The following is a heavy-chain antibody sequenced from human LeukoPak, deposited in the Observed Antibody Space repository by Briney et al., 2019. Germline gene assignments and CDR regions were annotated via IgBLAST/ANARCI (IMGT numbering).Heavy chain of an antibody. D-gene: IGHD3-16*01. V-gene: IGHV3-23*01. J-gene: IGHJ4*02. CDR3: AKDRDDYVWGSYTAFDY. CDR2: ISGSGGST. Sequence: GGSLRLSCAASGFTFSSYGMNWVRQAPGKGLEWVSAISGSGGSTYYADSVKGRFTISRDNSKNTLYLQMNSLRAEDTAVYSCAKDRDDYVWGSYTAFDYWGQGTLVTVSS. CDR1: GFTFSSYG.